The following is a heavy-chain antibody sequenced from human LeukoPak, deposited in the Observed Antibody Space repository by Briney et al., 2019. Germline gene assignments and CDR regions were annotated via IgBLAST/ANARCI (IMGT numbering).Heavy chain of an antibody. V-gene: IGHV3-23*01. CDR2: ISDGGSDT. Sequence: PGGSLRLSCAASGFTFSSYGMNWVRQAPGKGLEWVSAISDGGSDTFYADSVKGRFAISRDNSKNTLFLQMNSLRAEDTAVYYCAKRVPYSSSSVYFDFWGQGPLVTVSS. J-gene: IGHJ4*02. D-gene: IGHD6-6*01. CDR3: AKRVPYSSSSVYFDF. CDR1: GFTFSSYG.